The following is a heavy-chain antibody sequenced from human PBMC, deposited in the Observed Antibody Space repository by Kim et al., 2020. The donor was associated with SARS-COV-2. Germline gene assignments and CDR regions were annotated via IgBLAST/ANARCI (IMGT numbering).Heavy chain of an antibody. Sequence: SETLSLTCTVSGGSIGSYYWSWIRQPPGKGLEWIGYIYYSGSTNYNPSLKSRVTISVDTSKNQFSLKLSSVTAADTAVYYCARSDYSGWFDPWGQGTLVT. CDR2: IYYSGST. CDR3: ARSDYSGWFDP. D-gene: IGHD3-10*01. V-gene: IGHV4-59*08. CDR1: GGSIGSYY. J-gene: IGHJ5*02.